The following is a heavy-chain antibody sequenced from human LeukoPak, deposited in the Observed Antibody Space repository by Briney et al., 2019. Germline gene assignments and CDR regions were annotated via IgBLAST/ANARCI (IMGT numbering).Heavy chain of an antibody. CDR1: GFSFISYG. V-gene: IGHV3-30*18. CDR3: AKRPSDYGDYVSYFDY. D-gene: IGHD4-17*01. J-gene: IGHJ4*02. CDR2: ISDDGRSK. Sequence: GGSLRLSCAASGFSFISYGMHWVRQAPGKGLEWVGVISDDGRSKDYADSVKSRFTISRDNSKDTLYLQMNSLRAEDTAVYYCAKRPSDYGDYVSYFDYWGRGTLVTVSS.